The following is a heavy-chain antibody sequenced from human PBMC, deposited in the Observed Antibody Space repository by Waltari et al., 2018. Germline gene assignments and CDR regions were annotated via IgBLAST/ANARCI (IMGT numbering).Heavy chain of an antibody. D-gene: IGHD3-9*01. V-gene: IGHV3-21*01. CDR2: ISSSSSYI. J-gene: IGHJ6*02. CDR3: AREDDILSIYYYYGMDV. CDR1: GFTFGSSS. Sequence: EVQLVESGGGLVKPGGSLRLSCAASGFTFGSSSMTWVRQAPGKVLEWVSSISSSSSYIYYADSVKGRFTISRDNAKNSLYLQMNSLRAEDTAVYYCAREDDILSIYYYYGMDVWGQGTTVTVSS.